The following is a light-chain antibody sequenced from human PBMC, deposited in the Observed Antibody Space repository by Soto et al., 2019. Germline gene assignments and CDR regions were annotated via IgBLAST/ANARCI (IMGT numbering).Light chain of an antibody. Sequence: QSVLAQPRSVSGSPGQSVTISCTGTSSDVGGYNYVSWYRQHPGKAPKLMIYDVTKRPSGVPDRFSGSKSGNTASLTISGLQAEDEADYYCCSYAGSYTYVFGTGTKVTVL. J-gene: IGLJ1*01. CDR1: SSDVGGYNY. CDR3: CSYAGSYTYV. CDR2: DVT. V-gene: IGLV2-11*01.